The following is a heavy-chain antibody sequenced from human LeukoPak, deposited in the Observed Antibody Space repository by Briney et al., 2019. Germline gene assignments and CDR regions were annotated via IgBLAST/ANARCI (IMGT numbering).Heavy chain of an antibody. D-gene: IGHD6-6*01. J-gene: IGHJ4*02. CDR3: ARSFVVAARCFDY. CDR2: IYTSGST. Sequence: SQTLSLTCTVSGGSISSGSYYWSWIRQPAGKGLEWIGRIYTSGSTNYNPSLKSRVTISVDTSKNQFSLKLSSVTAADTAVYYCARSFVVAARCFDYWGQGTLVTVSS. CDR1: GGSISSGSYY. V-gene: IGHV4-61*02.